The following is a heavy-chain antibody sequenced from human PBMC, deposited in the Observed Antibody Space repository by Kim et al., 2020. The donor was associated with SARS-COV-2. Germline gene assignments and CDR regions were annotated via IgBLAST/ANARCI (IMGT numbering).Heavy chain of an antibody. Sequence: SETLSLTCSVSGGSISSSSYYWGWIRQPPGKGLEWIGSIYYSGSTYYNPSLKSRVTISVDTSKNQFSLKLSSVTAADTAVYYCARLSHYYDSSGHDYWGQGTLVTVSS. D-gene: IGHD3-22*01. J-gene: IGHJ4*02. CDR1: GGSISSSSYY. CDR2: IYYSGST. CDR3: ARLSHYYDSSGHDY. V-gene: IGHV4-39*01.